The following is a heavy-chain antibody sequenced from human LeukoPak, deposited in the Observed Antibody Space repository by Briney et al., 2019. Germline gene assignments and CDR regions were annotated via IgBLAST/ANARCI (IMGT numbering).Heavy chain of an antibody. CDR1: GGTFSSYA. Sequence: SAKVSCKASGGTFSSYAISWVRQAPGQGLEWMGRIIPIFGIANYAQKFQGRVTITADKSTSTAYMELSSLRSDDTAAYYCARDRRYCSGGSCYSDAFDIWGQGTMVTVSS. CDR2: IIPIFGIA. D-gene: IGHD2-15*01. CDR3: ARDRRYCSGGSCYSDAFDI. V-gene: IGHV1-69*04. J-gene: IGHJ3*02.